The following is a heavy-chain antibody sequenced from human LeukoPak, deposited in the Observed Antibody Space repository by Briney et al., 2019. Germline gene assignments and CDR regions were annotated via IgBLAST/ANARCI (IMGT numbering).Heavy chain of an antibody. CDR2: IWYDGSNK. J-gene: IGHJ4*02. CDR1: GFTFTSHG. CDR3: ASGYGDYTGYYFDY. D-gene: IGHD4-17*01. Sequence: GRSLRLSCSASGFTFTSHGMHGVRQAPGKGLECVAVIWYDGSNKYYAASVTGRFPISKDKSKNTLYLQMSSLRAEDKAVYYCASGYGDYTGYYFDYWGEGTLVTVSS. V-gene: IGHV3-33*01.